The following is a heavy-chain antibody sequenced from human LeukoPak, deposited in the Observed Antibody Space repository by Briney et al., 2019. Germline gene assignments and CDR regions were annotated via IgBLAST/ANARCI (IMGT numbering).Heavy chain of an antibody. J-gene: IGHJ3*02. CDR1: GFTVNTNY. V-gene: IGHV3-53*01. CDR2: IYSGGNT. CDR3: TRYWGSGNAFDI. Sequence: PGGSLRLSCAASGFTVNTNYISWVRQAPGKGLEWVSIIYSGGNTYNADSVKGRFTISRDNSKNTLYLQMNTLRVEDTAMYYCTRYWGSGNAFDIWGQGTMVTVSS. D-gene: IGHD7-27*01.